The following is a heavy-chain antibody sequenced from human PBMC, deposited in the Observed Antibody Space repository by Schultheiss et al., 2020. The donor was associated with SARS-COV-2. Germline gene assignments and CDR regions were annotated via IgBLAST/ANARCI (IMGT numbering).Heavy chain of an antibody. J-gene: IGHJ4*02. Sequence: GGSLRLSCAASGFTFSSYAMSWVRQAPGKGLEWVSAISGSGGSTYYADSVKGRFTISRDNSKNTLYLQMNSLRAEDTAVYYCAKVREGYSYGRYYFDYWGQGTLVTVSS. CDR1: GFTFSSYA. V-gene: IGHV3-23*01. CDR2: ISGSGGST. D-gene: IGHD5-18*01. CDR3: AKVREGYSYGRYYFDY.